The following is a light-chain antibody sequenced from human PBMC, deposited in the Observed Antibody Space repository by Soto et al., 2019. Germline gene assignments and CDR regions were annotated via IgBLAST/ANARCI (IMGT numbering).Light chain of an antibody. CDR3: QQYNDWPPYT. CDR1: QSVSTN. V-gene: IGKV3-15*01. CDR2: GAS. J-gene: IGKJ2*01. Sequence: EIVMTQSPATLSVSPGERATLSCRASQSVSTNLAWFQQKPGQAPRLLIYGASTRVTGIPARFSGSGSGTEFTHTISSLQSEDFAVYYCQQYNDWPPYTFGQGTKLEIK.